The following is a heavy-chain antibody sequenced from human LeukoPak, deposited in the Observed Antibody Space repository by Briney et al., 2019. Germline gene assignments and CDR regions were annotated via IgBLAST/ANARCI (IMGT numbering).Heavy chain of an antibody. CDR1: GFTFSSYE. V-gene: IGHV3-48*03. CDR3: ARDSPQVPLDY. Sequence: GGSLRLSCAASGFTFSSYEMNWVGQAPGKGLEWVSYISSSGSTIYYADLVKGRFTTSRDNAKNSLYLQMNSLRAEDTAVYYRARDSPQVPLDYWGQGTLVTVSS. J-gene: IGHJ4*02. D-gene: IGHD4/OR15-4a*01. CDR2: ISSSGSTI.